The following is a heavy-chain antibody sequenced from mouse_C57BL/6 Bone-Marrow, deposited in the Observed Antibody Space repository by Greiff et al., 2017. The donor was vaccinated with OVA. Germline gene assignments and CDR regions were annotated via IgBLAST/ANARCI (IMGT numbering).Heavy chain of an antibody. D-gene: IGHD3-2*02. CDR3: ARKGQLRLPAWFAY. J-gene: IGHJ3*01. CDR1: GFTFSSYA. CDR2: ISDGGSYT. Sequence: EVKVEESGGGLVKPGGSLKLSCAASGFTFSSYAMSWVRQTPEKRLEWVATISDGGSYTYYPDNVKGRFTISRDNAKNNLYLQMSHLKSEDTAMYYCARKGQLRLPAWFAYWGQGTLVTVSA. V-gene: IGHV5-4*03.